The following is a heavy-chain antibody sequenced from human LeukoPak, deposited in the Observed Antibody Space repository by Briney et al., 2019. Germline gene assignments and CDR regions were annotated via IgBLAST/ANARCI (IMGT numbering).Heavy chain of an antibody. Sequence: GGSLRLSCTASGINFGDYAMSWVRQAPGKGLEWVGFIRSKAYGETTEYAASVKGRFTISRDDSKSMAYLQMNSLKTEDTAVYYCIANYYDSSGYPIAYYFDYWGQGTLVTVSS. CDR2: IRSKAYGETT. CDR3: IANYYDSSGYPIAYYFDY. V-gene: IGHV3-49*04. CDR1: GINFGDYA. J-gene: IGHJ4*02. D-gene: IGHD3-22*01.